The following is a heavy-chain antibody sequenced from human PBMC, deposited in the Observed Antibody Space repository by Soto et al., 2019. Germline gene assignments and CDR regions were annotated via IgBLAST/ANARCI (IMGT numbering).Heavy chain of an antibody. D-gene: IGHD3-3*01. CDR1: GFTFSSYS. CDR2: ISSSSSYI. J-gene: IGHJ4*02. Sequence: GGSLRLSCAASGFTFSSYSMNWVRQAPGKGLEWVSSISSSSSYIYYADSVKGRFTISRDNAKNSLYLQMNSLRAEDTAVYYCARDRLEWLQHYDYWGQGTLVTVSS. CDR3: ARDRLEWLQHYDY. V-gene: IGHV3-21*01.